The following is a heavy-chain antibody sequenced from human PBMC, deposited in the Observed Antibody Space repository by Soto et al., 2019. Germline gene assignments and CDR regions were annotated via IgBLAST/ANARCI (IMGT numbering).Heavy chain of an antibody. J-gene: IGHJ4*02. V-gene: IGHV3-23*01. CDR3: AKPIAAATSVDY. CDR1: GFTFSSYA. CDR2: ISGSGGST. D-gene: IGHD6-13*01. Sequence: EVQLLESGGGLVQPGGSLRLSCAASGFTFSSYAMSWVRQAPGKELEWVSAISGSGGSTYYADSVKGRFTISRDNSKNTLYLQMNSLRAEDTAVYYCAKPIAAATSVDYWGQGTLVTVSS.